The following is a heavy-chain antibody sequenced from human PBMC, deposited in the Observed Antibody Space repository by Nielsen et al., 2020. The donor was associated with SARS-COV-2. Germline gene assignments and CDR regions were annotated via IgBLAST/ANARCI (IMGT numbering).Heavy chain of an antibody. CDR2: INAGNGNT. CDR3: ARGSDYYDSSGLV. V-gene: IGHV1-2*02. D-gene: IGHD3-22*01. Sequence: WVRQAPGQRLEWMGWINAGNGNTKYSQKFQGRVTMTRDTSISTAYMELSRLRSDDTAVYYCARGSDYYDSSGLVWGQGTMVTVSS. J-gene: IGHJ3*01.